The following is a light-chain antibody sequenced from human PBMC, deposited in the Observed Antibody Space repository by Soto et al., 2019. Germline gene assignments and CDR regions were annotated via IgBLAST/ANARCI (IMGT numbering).Light chain of an antibody. CDR2: EGT. CDR1: SSDVGAYNL. Sequence: QSVLTQPAPVSGSPGQSSTVSCTGTSSDVGAYNLVSWYQQHPGKAPRLIIYEGTKRPSGISHRFSGSKSDNTASLTISGLRAEDEAHYHCCSYAGSRTFVFGGGTKVTVL. V-gene: IGLV2-23*01. J-gene: IGLJ3*02. CDR3: CSYAGSRTFV.